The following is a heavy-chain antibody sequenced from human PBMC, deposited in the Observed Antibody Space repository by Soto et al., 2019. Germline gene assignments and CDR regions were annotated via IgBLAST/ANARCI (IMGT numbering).Heavy chain of an antibody. CDR2: ISGRGDNT. Sequence: EVHLLDSGGGLVQPGGSLRLSCAASGFTFSNYAMNWVRQAPGKGLEWVSSISGRGDNTYYADSVKGRFTISRDNSKNTLFLQMNSLRADDTAVYYCAKGGYCSSSTCPAGYWGQGTLVTVSS. V-gene: IGHV3-23*01. J-gene: IGHJ4*02. CDR1: GFTFSNYA. CDR3: AKGGYCSSSTCPAGY. D-gene: IGHD2-2*03.